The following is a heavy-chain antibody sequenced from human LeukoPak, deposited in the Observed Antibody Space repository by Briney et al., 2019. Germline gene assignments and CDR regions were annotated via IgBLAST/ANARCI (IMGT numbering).Heavy chain of an antibody. CDR2: IIPIFGTA. J-gene: IGHJ6*04. V-gene: IGHV1-69*05. CDR1: GGTFSSYA. CDR3: ARAKGIRFLEWLLTMDV. D-gene: IGHD3-3*01. Sequence: SVKVSCKASGGTFSSYAISWVRQAPGQGLEWMGGIIPIFGTANYAQKFQGRVTITTDESTSTAYMELSSLRSEDAAVYYCARAKGIRFLEWLLTMDVWGKGTTVTVSS.